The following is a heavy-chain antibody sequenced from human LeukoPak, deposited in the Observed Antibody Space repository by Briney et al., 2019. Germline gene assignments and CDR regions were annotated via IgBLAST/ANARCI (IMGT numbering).Heavy chain of an antibody. D-gene: IGHD3-22*01. J-gene: IGHJ4*02. CDR2: MNTNSGNT. V-gene: IGHV1-8*03. CDR1: GYTFTSYD. Sequence: ASVKVSCKASGYTFTSYDINWVRQATGQGLEWMGWMNTNSGNTGYAQKFQGRVTITRNTSISTAYMELSSLRSEDTAVYYCALTPGSGSGYSNHDYWGQGTLVTVSS. CDR3: ALTPGSGSGYSNHDY.